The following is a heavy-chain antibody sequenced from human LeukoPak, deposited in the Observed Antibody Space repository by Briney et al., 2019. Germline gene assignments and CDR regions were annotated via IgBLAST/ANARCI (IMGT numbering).Heavy chain of an antibody. CDR1: EFTFSRSA. V-gene: IGHV3-23*01. D-gene: IGHD3-10*01. Sequence: PGGSLRLSCAAPEFTFSRSAMTWVRQAPGKGLEWVSAISGSGGSTYYADSVRGRFTISRDNSKNTLYLQMNSLRAEDTAVYYCAKDPLVRGLTYDSWGQGTLVTVFS. J-gene: IGHJ4*02. CDR3: AKDPLVRGLTYDS. CDR2: ISGSGGST.